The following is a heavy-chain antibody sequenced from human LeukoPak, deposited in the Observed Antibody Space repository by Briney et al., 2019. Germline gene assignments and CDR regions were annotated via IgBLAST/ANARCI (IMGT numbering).Heavy chain of an antibody. D-gene: IGHD3-9*01. Sequence: GGSLRLSCAASGFSFSSYGMYWVRQAPGKGLEWVAFIRYDGSKKYYADSVKGRFTISRDNSKNTLNLQMNSLRAEDTAVYYCARGSLRYFDWLYTLGYYFDYWGQGTLVTVSS. CDR3: ARGSLRYFDWLYTLGYYFDY. J-gene: IGHJ4*02. CDR1: GFSFSSYG. CDR2: IRYDGSKK. V-gene: IGHV3-30*02.